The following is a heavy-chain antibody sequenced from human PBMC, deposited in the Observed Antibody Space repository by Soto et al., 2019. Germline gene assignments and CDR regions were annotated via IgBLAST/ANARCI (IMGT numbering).Heavy chain of an antibody. Sequence: PGGSLRLSFAASGFTFDDYAMHWVRQAPGKGLEWVSCISWNSGSIVYADSVKVRFTISRDNAKNSLYLQMNSLRAEDTALYYCAKDIVATIPAGSGMDXWGQGTTVTVSX. CDR2: ISWNSGSI. CDR1: GFTFDDYA. V-gene: IGHV3-9*01. CDR3: AKDIVATIPAGSGMDX. J-gene: IGHJ6*02. D-gene: IGHD5-12*01.